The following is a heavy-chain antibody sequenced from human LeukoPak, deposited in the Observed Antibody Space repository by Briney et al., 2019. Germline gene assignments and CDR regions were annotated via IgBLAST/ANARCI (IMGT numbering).Heavy chain of an antibody. CDR1: GFTFSSYA. Sequence: GGSLRLSCAASGFTFSSYAMHWVRQAPGKGLGWVAVISYDGSNKYYADSVKGRFTISRDNSKNTLYLQMNSLRAEDTAVYYCARDRGNYYDSSGSFDYWGQGTLVTVSS. CDR3: ARDRGNYYDSSGSFDY. V-gene: IGHV3-30*04. J-gene: IGHJ4*02. D-gene: IGHD3-22*01. CDR2: ISYDGSNK.